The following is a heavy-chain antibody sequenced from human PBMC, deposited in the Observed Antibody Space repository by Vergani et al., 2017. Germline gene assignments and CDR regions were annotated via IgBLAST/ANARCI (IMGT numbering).Heavy chain of an antibody. CDR3: AKRPAAGIDS. CDR2: ISGSGGST. CDR1: GFTFSSYA. Sequence: EVQLLESGGSLKQPGGSVRLSCAASGFTFSSYAMSWVRQAPGKGLEWVSTISGSGGSTYYADSVKGRFTISRDNSKNTLYLQMNSLRAEDTAVYFCAKRPAAGIDSWGQGTLVTVSS. V-gene: IGHV3-23*01. D-gene: IGHD2-2*01. J-gene: IGHJ4*02.